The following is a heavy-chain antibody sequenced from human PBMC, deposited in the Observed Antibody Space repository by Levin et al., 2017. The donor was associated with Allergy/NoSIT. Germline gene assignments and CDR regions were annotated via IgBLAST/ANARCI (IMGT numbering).Heavy chain of an antibody. CDR2: INAGDGNT. CDR3: ARDRRSGNTDGFDI. J-gene: IGHJ3*02. V-gene: IGHV1-3*01. CDR1: GFPLTA. D-gene: IGHD1-26*01. Sequence: ASVKVSCKASGFPLTAHWVRQAPGQRLEWMGWINAGDGNTRYSQKLQGRVTFTGDSFASTVYRELSSLTSEDTAVYYCARDRRSGNTDGFDIWGQGTMVTVSS.